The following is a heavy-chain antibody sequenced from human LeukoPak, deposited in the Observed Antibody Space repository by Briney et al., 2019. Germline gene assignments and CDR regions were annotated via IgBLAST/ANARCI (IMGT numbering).Heavy chain of an antibody. Sequence: PPETLSLTCAVYGGSFSGYYWSWIRQPPGKGLEWIGEINHSGSTNYNPSLKSRVTISVDTSKNQFSLKLSSVTAADTAVYYCARGVTTGPLGDAFDIWGQGTMVTVSS. V-gene: IGHV4-34*01. D-gene: IGHD2-21*02. CDR1: GGSFSGYY. CDR3: ARGVTTGPLGDAFDI. J-gene: IGHJ3*02. CDR2: INHSGST.